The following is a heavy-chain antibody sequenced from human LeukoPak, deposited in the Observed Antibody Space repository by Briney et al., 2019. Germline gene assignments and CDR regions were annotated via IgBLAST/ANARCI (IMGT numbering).Heavy chain of an antibody. J-gene: IGHJ5*02. CDR1: GGSISSGGYY. V-gene: IGHV4-31*03. D-gene: IGHD3-10*01. Sequence: MSSETLSLTCTVSGGSISSGGYYWSWIRQHPGKGLEWIGYIYYSGSTYYNPSLKRRVTISVDTSKNQFSLKLSSVTAADTAVYYCARDYYGSGTGYPNNWFDPWGQGTLVTVSS. CDR2: IYYSGST. CDR3: ARDYYGSGTGYPNNWFDP.